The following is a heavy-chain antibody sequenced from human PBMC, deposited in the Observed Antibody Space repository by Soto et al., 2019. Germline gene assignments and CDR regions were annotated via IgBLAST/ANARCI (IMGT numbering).Heavy chain of an antibody. CDR3: ASGAYNSGWYDY. V-gene: IGHV1-18*01. Sequence: QVQLAQSEAEVKRPGASVKLSCKASGYTFTGYGITWVRQAPGQGLEWMGWINAFNGNTNTAQNFQGRVTMTMDKSTTTASMELRSLRSDDTAVYFCASGAYNSGWYDYWGQGTLVTVSS. D-gene: IGHD6-19*01. CDR1: GYTFTGYG. J-gene: IGHJ4*02. CDR2: INAFNGNT.